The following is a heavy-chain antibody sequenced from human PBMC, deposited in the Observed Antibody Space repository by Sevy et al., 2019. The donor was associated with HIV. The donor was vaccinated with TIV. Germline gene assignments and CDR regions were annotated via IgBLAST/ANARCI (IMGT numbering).Heavy chain of an antibody. CDR2: VKGNTDGCRI. Sequence: GGSLRLSCAASGFTFTYSWMSWVRQAPGKGLEWVGRVKGNTDGCRIDYAAPVKGRFTISRDDSKTTLYLQMTSLKTEDTAVYYCSTAPGLRADFSDNWGQGTLVTVSS. D-gene: IGHD6-25*01. V-gene: IGHV3-15*01. J-gene: IGHJ4*02. CDR1: GFTFTYSW. CDR3: STAPGLRADFSDN.